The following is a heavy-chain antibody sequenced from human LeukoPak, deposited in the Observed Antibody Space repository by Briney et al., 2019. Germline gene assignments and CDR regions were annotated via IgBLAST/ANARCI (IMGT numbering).Heavy chain of an antibody. CDR3: ARDWADTVVVPAAKFAFDI. CDR2: ISSSSSTI. J-gene: IGHJ3*02. D-gene: IGHD2-2*01. Sequence: PGGSLRLSCAAPGFTFSSYSMNWVRQAPGKGLEWVSSISSSSSTIYYADSVKGRFTISRDNAKNSLYLQMNSLRAEDTAVYYCARDWADTVVVPAAKFAFDIWGQGTMVTVSS. V-gene: IGHV3-48*01. CDR1: GFTFSSYS.